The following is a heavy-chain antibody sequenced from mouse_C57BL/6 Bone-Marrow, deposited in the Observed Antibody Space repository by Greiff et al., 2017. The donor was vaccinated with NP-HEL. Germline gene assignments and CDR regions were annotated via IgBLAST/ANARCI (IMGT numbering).Heavy chain of an antibody. J-gene: IGHJ3*01. CDR3: NYGSTWFAY. Sequence: EVQRVESGGDLVKPGGSLKLSCAASGFTFSSYGMSWVRQTPDKRLEWVATISSGGSYTYYPDSVKGRFTISRNNAKNTLYLQMSSLKSEDTAMYYCNYGSTWFAYWGQGTLVTVSA. CDR1: GFTFSSYG. V-gene: IGHV5-6*01. CDR2: ISSGGSYT. D-gene: IGHD1-1*01.